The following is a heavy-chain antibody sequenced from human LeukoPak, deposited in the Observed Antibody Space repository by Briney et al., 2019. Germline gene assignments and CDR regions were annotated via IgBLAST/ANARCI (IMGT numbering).Heavy chain of an antibody. J-gene: IGHJ4*02. CDR1: GYTFTSYG. Sequence: EASVKVSCKASGYTFTSYGITWVRQAPGQGLEWMGWISAYNGNTNYAQKLQGRVTMTTDTSTSTAYMELRSLRSDDPAVYYCARDWDYGDYVGDYWGQGTLVTVSS. CDR3: ARDWDYGDYVGDY. D-gene: IGHD4-17*01. V-gene: IGHV1-18*01. CDR2: ISAYNGNT.